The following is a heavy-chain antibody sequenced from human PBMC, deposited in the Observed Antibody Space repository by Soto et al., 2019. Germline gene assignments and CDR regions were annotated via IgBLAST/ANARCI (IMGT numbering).Heavy chain of an antibody. CDR3: ARDGGGYGAADY. Sequence: QVQLVQSGAEVKKPGSSVKVSCKASGGTFSSYGISWVRQAPGQGLEWMGGIISIFGTANYAQKFQGRVTITADESTRTAYMELSSLRSEDTAVYYCARDGGGYGAADYWGQGTLVTVSS. J-gene: IGHJ4*02. CDR1: GGTFSSYG. CDR2: IISIFGTA. D-gene: IGHD5-12*01. V-gene: IGHV1-69*01.